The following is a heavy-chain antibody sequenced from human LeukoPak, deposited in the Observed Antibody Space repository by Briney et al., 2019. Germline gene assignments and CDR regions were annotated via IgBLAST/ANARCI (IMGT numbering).Heavy chain of an antibody. Sequence: GGSPRLSCAASGFTFSNYWMSWVRQAPGKGLEWVASIHQHGNEKYFVDSVRGRFTISRDNAKNSLYLQVSSLRAEDTAVYYCATLNGPLFEYWGQGTLVTVSS. V-gene: IGHV3-7*01. J-gene: IGHJ4*02. CDR3: ATLNGPLFEY. D-gene: IGHD2-8*01. CDR1: GFTFSNYW. CDR2: IHQHGNEK.